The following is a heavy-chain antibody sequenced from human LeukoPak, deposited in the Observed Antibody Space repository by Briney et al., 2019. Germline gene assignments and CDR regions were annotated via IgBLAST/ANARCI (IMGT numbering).Heavy chain of an antibody. J-gene: IGHJ4*02. CDR2: ISSNGGST. D-gene: IGHD6-19*01. CDR1: GFTFSSYA. CDR3: VKDQYSSGCPDY. V-gene: IGHV3-64D*06. Sequence: GGSLRLSCSASGFTFSSYAMHWVRQAPGKGLVYVSAISSNGGSTYYADSVKGRFTISRDNSKNTLYLQMSSLRAEDTAVYYCVKDQYSSGCPDYWGQGTLVTVSS.